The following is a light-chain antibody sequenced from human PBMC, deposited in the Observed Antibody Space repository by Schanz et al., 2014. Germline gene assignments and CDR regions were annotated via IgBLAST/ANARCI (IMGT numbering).Light chain of an antibody. CDR2: DTS. Sequence: VMLTQSPDTLSLSPGERATLSCGASQNVKSTYLAWYQQKPGLAPRLLIFDTSTRATGIPDRFSGSGSGTGFTLTISRLEPEDFAVYHCQQRSNWPLTFGGGTKVEIK. CDR1: QNVKSTY. J-gene: IGKJ4*01. CDR3: QQRSNWPLT. V-gene: IGKV3D-20*02.